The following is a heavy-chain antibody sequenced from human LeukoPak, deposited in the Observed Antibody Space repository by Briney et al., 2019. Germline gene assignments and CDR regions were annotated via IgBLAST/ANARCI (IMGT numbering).Heavy chain of an antibody. CDR3: AKEGCTGTNCYINC. CDR1: GFTFRDYA. Sequence: PGGSLRLSCAASGFTFRDYAMSWVRQAPGKGLEWVSVIGGGGGSTYYADSVKGRFTISRDDSKNTLYLQMNSLRAEDTAVYHCAKEGCTGTNCYINCWGQGTLVTVSS. V-gene: IGHV3-23*01. J-gene: IGHJ4*02. D-gene: IGHD2-2*02. CDR2: IGGGGGST.